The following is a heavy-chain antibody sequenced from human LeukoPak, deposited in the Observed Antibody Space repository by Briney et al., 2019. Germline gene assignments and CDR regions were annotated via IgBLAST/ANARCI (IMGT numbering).Heavy chain of an antibody. CDR3: AKSTGLVLMVSAIGSADYYGMDV. Sequence: GGSLRLSCAASGFTFKNYAMNWARQAPGKGLEWVSGTSGSGSSPYYTDSVKGRFTISRDNSKNTLYLQMNSLRADDTAVYYCAKSTGLVLMVSAIGSADYYGMDVWGQGTTVTVSS. CDR2: TSGSGSSP. D-gene: IGHD2-8*01. V-gene: IGHV3-23*01. CDR1: GFTFKNYA. J-gene: IGHJ6*02.